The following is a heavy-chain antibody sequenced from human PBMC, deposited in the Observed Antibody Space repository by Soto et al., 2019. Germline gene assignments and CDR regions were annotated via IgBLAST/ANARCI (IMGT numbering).Heavy chain of an antibody. CDR2: IYHSGST. J-gene: IGHJ5*02. CDR3: ARDYMVRGVMRWFDP. Sequence: QVQLQESGPGLVKPSGTLSLTCAVSGGSISSSNWWSWVRQPPGKGLEWIGEIYHSGSTNYNPSLMSRATTSVDKSKNQFSLKLSSVTAADTAVYYCARDYMVRGVMRWFDPWGQGTLVTVSS. V-gene: IGHV4-4*02. CDR1: GGSISSSNW. D-gene: IGHD3-10*01.